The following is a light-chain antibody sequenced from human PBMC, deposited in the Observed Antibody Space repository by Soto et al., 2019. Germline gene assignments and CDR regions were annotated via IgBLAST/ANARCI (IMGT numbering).Light chain of an antibody. CDR3: QQYGSSGT. J-gene: IGKJ1*01. V-gene: IGKV3-20*01. CDR1: QSVGSNY. CDR2: GAS. Sequence: EIVLTQFPGTLSLSPGERATLSCRASQSVGSNYLAWYQQRPGQPPRLLIYGASNRATGIPDRFCGSGSGTDFTLTISRLEPEDFAVYYCQQYGSSGTFGQGTKVDIK.